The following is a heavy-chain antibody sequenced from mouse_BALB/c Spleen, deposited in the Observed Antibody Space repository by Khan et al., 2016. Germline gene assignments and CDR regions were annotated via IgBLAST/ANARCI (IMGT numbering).Heavy chain of an antibody. CDR2: ILPGSGST. CDR3: ARGLGRGYFDD. Sequence: QVQLQQSGAELMKPGASVKISCKATGYTFSSYWIEWVKQRPGHGLEWIGEILPGSGSTNYNEKFKGKATFTADTSSNTAYMQLSSLTSEDSAAYDCARGLGRGYFDDWGQGTTLTVSS. CDR1: GYTFSSYW. V-gene: IGHV1-9*01. J-gene: IGHJ2*01.